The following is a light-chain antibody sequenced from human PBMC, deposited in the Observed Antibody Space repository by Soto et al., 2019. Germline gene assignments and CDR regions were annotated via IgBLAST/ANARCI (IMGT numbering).Light chain of an antibody. J-gene: IGLJ3*02. CDR1: SNDVGGYNY. V-gene: IGLV2-11*01. Sequence: QSALTQPRSVSGSPGQSVTISCTGTSNDVGGYNYVSWYQQHPGKAPKLLISDVNKRPSGVPDRFSGSKSGNTASLIISWLQAEDEADHYCCSYAGSSTGVFCGGTKLKVL. CDR3: CSYAGSSTGV. CDR2: DVN.